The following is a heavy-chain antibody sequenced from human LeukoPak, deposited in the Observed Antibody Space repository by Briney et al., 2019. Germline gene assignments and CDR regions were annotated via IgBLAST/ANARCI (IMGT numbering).Heavy chain of an antibody. CDR3: ARRWRDGSLDY. J-gene: IGHJ4*02. CDR2: IDPDDSYI. CDR1: RYTFTTNW. D-gene: IGHD5-24*01. Sequence: GESLQISCKGSRYTFTTNWISCVSQMSGKGLEWMGNIDPDDSYINYVPSFQGHVTLPSDKSITPASLQWSSLKASDTAIYYCARRWRDGSLDYWGQGTLVTVSS. V-gene: IGHV5-10-1*01.